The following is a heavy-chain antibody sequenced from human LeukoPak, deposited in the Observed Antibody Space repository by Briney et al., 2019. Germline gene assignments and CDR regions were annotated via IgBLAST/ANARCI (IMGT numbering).Heavy chain of an antibody. CDR2: MNTDGTNT. D-gene: IGHD1-26*01. CDR1: GFTFSIHW. V-gene: IGHV3-74*01. Sequence: GGSLRLSCAASGFTFSIHWMHWVRQTPGQGLVWVSRMNTDGTNTAYADSVKGRFTISRDNARNTLFLQMNRLSPEDTAVYYCAREGSFSGIYALQYWGQGTVVTVSS. CDR3: AREGSFSGIYALQY. J-gene: IGHJ4*02.